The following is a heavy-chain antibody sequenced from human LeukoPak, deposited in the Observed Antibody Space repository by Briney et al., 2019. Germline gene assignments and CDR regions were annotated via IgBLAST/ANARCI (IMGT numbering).Heavy chain of an antibody. CDR3: AKGTWAAAGTSFDY. CDR2: ISYDGSNK. J-gene: IGHJ4*02. V-gene: IGHV3-30*18. Sequence: GRSLRLSCAASGFTFSSYGMHWVRQAPGKGLEWVAVISYDGSNKYYADSVKGRFTISRDNSKNTLYLQMNSLRAVDTAVYYCAKGTWAAAGTSFDYWGQGTLVTVSS. D-gene: IGHD6-13*01. CDR1: GFTFSSYG.